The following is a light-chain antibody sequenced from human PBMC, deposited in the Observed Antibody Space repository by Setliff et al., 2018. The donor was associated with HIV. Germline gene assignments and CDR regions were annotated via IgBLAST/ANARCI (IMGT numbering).Light chain of an antibody. J-gene: IGKJ4*01. V-gene: IGKV1-39*01. Sequence: DIQMTQSPASLSASVGDRVTITCRASQTINNCLNWYQQKPGKVPKLLIYSASSLQSGVPSRFSGSGSGTGFALTISSLQPEDFATYYCQQSHSTPLTFGGGTKV. CDR2: SAS. CDR1: QTINNC. CDR3: QQSHSTPLT.